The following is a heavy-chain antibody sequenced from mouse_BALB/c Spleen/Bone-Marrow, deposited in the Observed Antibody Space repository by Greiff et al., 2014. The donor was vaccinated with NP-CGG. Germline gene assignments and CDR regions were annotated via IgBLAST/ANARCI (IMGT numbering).Heavy chain of an antibody. CDR1: GFTFSSYG. CDR3: TRQRGDYAMDY. Sequence: EVKLMESGGGLVKPGGSLKLSCAASGFTFSSYGVSWVRQTPEKRLEWVATISNGGNYTYYPDSVKGRFTISRDNAKNTLYLQMSSLRSEDTATYYCTRQRGDYAMDYWGQGTSVTVSS. CDR2: ISNGGNYT. V-gene: IGHV5-9-3*01. D-gene: IGHD1-1*02. J-gene: IGHJ4*01.